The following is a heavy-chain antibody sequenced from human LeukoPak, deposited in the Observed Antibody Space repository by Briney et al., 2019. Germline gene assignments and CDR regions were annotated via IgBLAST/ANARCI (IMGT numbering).Heavy chain of an antibody. CDR2: ISSSSSYI. J-gene: IGHJ4*02. CDR1: GFTFSSYS. Sequence: GGSLRLSCAASGFTFSSYSMNWVRQAPGKGLEWVSSISSSSSYIYYADSVKGQFTISRDNAKNSLYLQMNSLRAEDTAVYYCARDTTYYYGSGSDYWGQGTLVTVSS. D-gene: IGHD3-10*01. CDR3: ARDTTYYYGSGSDY. V-gene: IGHV3-21*01.